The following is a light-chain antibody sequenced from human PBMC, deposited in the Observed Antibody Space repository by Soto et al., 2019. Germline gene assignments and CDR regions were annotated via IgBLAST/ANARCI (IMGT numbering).Light chain of an antibody. Sequence: DVVMTQSPLSLPVTLGQPASISCRSSQSLVYRDGNTYLTWFQQRPGQSPRRLIYKVSNRDSGVPDRFSGSGSGTDFTLKISRVEAEDVGVYYCMQGTHWPLTFGGGTKVEIK. V-gene: IGKV2-30*01. CDR3: MQGTHWPLT. CDR1: QSLVYRDGNTY. CDR2: KVS. J-gene: IGKJ4*01.